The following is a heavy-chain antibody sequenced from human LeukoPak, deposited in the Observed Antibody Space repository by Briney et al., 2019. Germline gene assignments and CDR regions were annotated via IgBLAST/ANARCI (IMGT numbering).Heavy chain of an antibody. CDR2: ISYDGSNK. CDR1: GFTFSSYG. V-gene: IGHV3-30*18. CDR3: AKDLYSSSWYDPYYYYGMDV. D-gene: IGHD6-13*01. Sequence: PGGSLRLSCAASGFTFSSYGMHWVRQAPGKGLEWVAVISYDGSNKYYADSVKGRFTISRDNSKNTLYLQMNSLRAEDTAVYYCAKDLYSSSWYDPYYYYGMDVWGQGTTVTVSS. J-gene: IGHJ6*02.